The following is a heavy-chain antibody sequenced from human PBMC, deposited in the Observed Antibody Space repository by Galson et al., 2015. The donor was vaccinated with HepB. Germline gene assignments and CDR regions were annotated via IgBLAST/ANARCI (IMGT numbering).Heavy chain of an antibody. Sequence: SLRPSCAASRFTLSQYAVYWVRQAPGKGLEPVALISHDGPNNYNADSLKGRFTISRDNSKNTVYLQMKSLRVEDTAIYYCARVRGQLSWRVYYYSLDVWGRGTTVTVSS. CDR2: ISHDGPNN. V-gene: IGHV3-30*04. J-gene: IGHJ6*02. CDR1: RFTLSQYA. D-gene: IGHD3-10*01. CDR3: ARVRGQLSWRVYYYSLDV.